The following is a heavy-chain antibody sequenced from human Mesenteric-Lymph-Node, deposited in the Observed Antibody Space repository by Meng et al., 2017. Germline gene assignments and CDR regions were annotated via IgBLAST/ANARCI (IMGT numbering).Heavy chain of an antibody. CDR3: ARRGTIFGVVINPIDY. CDR1: GYSFTSYW. CDR2: IYPGDSDT. Sequence: GESLKISCKGSGYSFTSYWIGWVRQMPGKGLEWMGIIYPGDSDTRYSPSFQGQVTISADKSISTAYLQWSSLKASDTAMYYCARRGTIFGVVINPIDYWGQGTLVTVS. V-gene: IGHV5-51*01. D-gene: IGHD3-3*01. J-gene: IGHJ4*02.